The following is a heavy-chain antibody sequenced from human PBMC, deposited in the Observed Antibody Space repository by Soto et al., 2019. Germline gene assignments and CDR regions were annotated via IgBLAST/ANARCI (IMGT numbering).Heavy chain of an antibody. Sequence: QVQLVQSGAEVREPGASVKVSCKASGYTFAIHIMHWVRQAPGHSLEWMGWVNGGNGNTKYSQKFQDRVTITRDTSASTVYMELIRLTSEDKAVYFCARDSCVVGPCGDLDYWGQGSLVTVSS. CDR3: ARDSCVVGPCGDLDY. D-gene: IGHD2-21*01. CDR1: GYTFAIHI. CDR2: VNGGNGNT. J-gene: IGHJ4*02. V-gene: IGHV1-3*01.